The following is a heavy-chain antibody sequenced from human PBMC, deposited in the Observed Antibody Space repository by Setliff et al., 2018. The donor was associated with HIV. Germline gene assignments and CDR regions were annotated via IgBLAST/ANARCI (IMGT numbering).Heavy chain of an antibody. CDR1: GFTFSDYS. D-gene: IGHD6-19*01. J-gene: IGHJ4*02. Sequence: GGSLRLSCAASGFTFSDYSMNWFRQTPGKGLEWVSFIHSSSSRIYYADSVKGRFTISRDNSKNTLYVQMNSLRPEDTAVYYCAKNLYRSPWSPLDYWGQGTLVTVSS. CDR3: AKNLYRSPWSPLDY. V-gene: IGHV3-48*01. CDR2: IHSSSSRI.